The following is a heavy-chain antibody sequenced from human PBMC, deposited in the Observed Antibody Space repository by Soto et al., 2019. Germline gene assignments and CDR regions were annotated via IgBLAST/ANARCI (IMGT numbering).Heavy chain of an antibody. CDR1: GSSISSSSCY. V-gene: IGHV4-39*01. J-gene: IGHJ4*02. CDR3: ARHTPAISISDH. Sequence: PSEALSLTCTFGGSSISSSSCYWGWIREPPGKGLGWIGSIYYSGSTYYNPSVKSRVTISVDTSKNQFSLKLSSVTAADTAVYYCARHTPAISISDHWGQGTLVTVS. CDR2: IYYSGST. D-gene: IGHD2-15*01.